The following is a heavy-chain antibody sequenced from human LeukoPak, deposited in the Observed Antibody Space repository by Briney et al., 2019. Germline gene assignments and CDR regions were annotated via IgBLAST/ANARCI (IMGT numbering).Heavy chain of an antibody. CDR3: ARGGVTSLDYYYYGMDV. CDR2: IYYSGST. J-gene: IGHJ6*02. V-gene: IGHV4-59*01. Sequence: PSETLSLTCTVSGGSISSYTWCWIWHPLRTGQGRMGYIYYSGSTNYNPSLKSRVTISVDTSKNQFSLKLSSVTAADTAVYYCARGGVTSLDYYYYGMDVWGQGTTVTVSS. CDR1: GGSISSYT. D-gene: IGHD3-10*01.